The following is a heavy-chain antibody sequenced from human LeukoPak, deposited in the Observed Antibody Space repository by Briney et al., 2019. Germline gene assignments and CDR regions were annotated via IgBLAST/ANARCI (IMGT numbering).Heavy chain of an antibody. CDR2: INPNSGGT. CDR3: ASGASLAMVGVVVDWLGL. J-gene: IGHJ5*02. V-gene: IGHV1-2*02. Sequence: GRSLRLSCSASGYTSTGYYMHWVRQAPGQGLEWMGWINPNSGGTNYAQNFQGRATMSRDTSISTAYMELRGLRSADTAVHYCASGASLAMVGVVVDWLGLWGQGTRV. D-gene: IGHD3-3*01. CDR1: GYTSTGYY.